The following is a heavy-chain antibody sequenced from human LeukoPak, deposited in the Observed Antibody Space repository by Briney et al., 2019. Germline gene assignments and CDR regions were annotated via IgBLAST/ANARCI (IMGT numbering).Heavy chain of an antibody. D-gene: IGHD6-6*01. CDR1: GCSISSNSYY. CDR2: VHYSGNN. V-gene: IGHV4-39*07. J-gene: IGHJ4*02. CDR3: ARGYSSSPTPEEICDY. Sequence: SETLSLTCTVSGCSISSNSYYWGGTRQPPGKGREWIGSVHYSGNNYYNPSLRSRVTISVDTSKNQFSLKLSSVTAADTAVYYCARGYSSSPTPEEICDYWGQGTLVTVSS.